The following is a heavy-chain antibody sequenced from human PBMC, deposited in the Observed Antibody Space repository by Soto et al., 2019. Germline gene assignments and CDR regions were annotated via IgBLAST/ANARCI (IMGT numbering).Heavy chain of an antibody. V-gene: IGHV1-18*01. J-gene: IGHJ4*02. CDR2: ISAYNGNT. CDR1: GYTFTSYG. D-gene: IGHD2-15*01. Sequence: ASVKVSCKASGYTFTSYGISWVRQAPGQGLEWMGWISAYNGNTNYAQKLQGRVTMTTDTSTGTAYMELRSLRSDDSAVYSCAKAGCSGGTCYLYYFDYWGQGALVTVSS. CDR3: AKAGCSGGTCYLYYFDY.